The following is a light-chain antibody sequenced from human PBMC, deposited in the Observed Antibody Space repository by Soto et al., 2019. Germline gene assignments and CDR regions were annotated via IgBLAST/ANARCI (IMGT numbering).Light chain of an antibody. CDR3: SSYAGSPHVV. CDR2: EVS. CDR1: SSDVGGYNY. Sequence: QSALTQPPSASGSPGQSVTISCTGTSSDVGGYNYVSWYQQHPGKAPKLMIYEVSKRPSGVPDRFSGSKSGNTASLTVSGLQAEDEADYYCSSYAGSPHVVFGGGTKLTV. V-gene: IGLV2-8*01. J-gene: IGLJ2*01.